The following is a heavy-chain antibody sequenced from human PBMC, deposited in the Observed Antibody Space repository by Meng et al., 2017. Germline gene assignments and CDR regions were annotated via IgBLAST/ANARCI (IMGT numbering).Heavy chain of an antibody. CDR1: GFTVSSNY. V-gene: IGHV3-53*04. Sequence: GESLKISCAASGFTVSSNYMSWVRQAPGKGLEWVSVIYSGGSTYYADSVKGRFTISRYNSKKTLYLQMNSLRAEDTAVYYFARAAYSRHWHPYFQHMGQGTPVTVSS. J-gene: IGHJ1*01. D-gene: IGHD6-13*01. CDR3: ARAAYSRHWHPYFQH. CDR2: IYSGGST.